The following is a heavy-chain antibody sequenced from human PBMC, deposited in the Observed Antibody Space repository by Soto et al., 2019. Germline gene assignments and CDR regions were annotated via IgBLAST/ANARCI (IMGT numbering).Heavy chain of an antibody. J-gene: IGHJ2*01. Sequence: GGSLRLSCAASGFTFSSYAMSWVRQAPGKGLEWVSVISGSGGSTYYADSVKGRFTISRDNSKDTLYLQMNSLRAEDTAVYYCVKADCWGGTIWGLVDLWGRGTMVTV. CDR2: ISGSGGST. D-gene: IGHD3-3*01. V-gene: IGHV3-23*01. CDR3: VKADCWGGTIWGLVDL. CDR1: GFTFSSYA.